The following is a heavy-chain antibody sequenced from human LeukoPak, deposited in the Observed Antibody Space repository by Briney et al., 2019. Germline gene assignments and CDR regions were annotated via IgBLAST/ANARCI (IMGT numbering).Heavy chain of an antibody. V-gene: IGHV3-33*01. CDR2: IWYDGSNK. CDR1: GITFSSFG. D-gene: IGHD6-19*01. J-gene: IGHJ3*02. Sequence: GRSLRLSCVASGITFSSFGMHWVRQAPGKGLEWVAVIWYDGSNKYYADSVKGRFTISRDNSKNTLYLQMNSLRAEDTAVYYCARGIAVAGDAFDIWGQGTMVTVSS. CDR3: ARGIAVAGDAFDI.